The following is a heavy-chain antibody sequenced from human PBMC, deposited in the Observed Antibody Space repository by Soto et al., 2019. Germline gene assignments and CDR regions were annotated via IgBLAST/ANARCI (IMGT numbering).Heavy chain of an antibody. CDR2: ISAYNGNT. CDR3: ASGAEYYDILTGYYNGYFDY. D-gene: IGHD3-9*01. CDR1: GYTFTSYG. Sequence: ASVKVSCKASGYTFTSYGISWVRQAPGQGLEWMGWISAYNGNTNYAQKLQGRVTMTTDTSTSTAYMELRSLRSDDTAVYYCASGAEYYDILTGYYNGYFDYWGQGTLVTVSS. J-gene: IGHJ4*02. V-gene: IGHV1-18*01.